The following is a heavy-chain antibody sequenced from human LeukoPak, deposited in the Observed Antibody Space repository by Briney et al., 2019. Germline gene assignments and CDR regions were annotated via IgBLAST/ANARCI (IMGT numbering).Heavy chain of an antibody. V-gene: IGHV4-4*07. CDR3: ASWGYSSSWYIGSSNSAFDI. J-gene: IGHJ3*02. Sequence: KPSETLSLTCTVSGGSISSYYWSWIRQPAGKGLEWIGRIYTSGSTNYNPSLKSRVTMSVDTSKNQFSLKLSSVTAADTAVYYCASWGYSSSWYIGSSNSAFDIWGQGTMVTVSS. D-gene: IGHD6-13*01. CDR1: GGSISSYY. CDR2: IYTSGST.